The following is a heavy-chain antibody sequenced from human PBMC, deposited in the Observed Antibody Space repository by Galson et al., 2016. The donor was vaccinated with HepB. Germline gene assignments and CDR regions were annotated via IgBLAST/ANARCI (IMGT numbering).Heavy chain of an antibody. D-gene: IGHD4-11*01. CDR1: GYTFNNYG. CDR2: ISPFNGDS. J-gene: IGHJ6*02. Sequence: SVKVSCKASGYTFNNYGFTWVRQAPGQGLEWMGWISPFNGDSNHTQKFQGRVTMTTDTSTSKAYLELKRLGSDDTAVYYCARLAATLQYHFYGMDVWGLGTLVTVSS. V-gene: IGHV1-18*01. CDR3: ARLAATLQYHFYGMDV.